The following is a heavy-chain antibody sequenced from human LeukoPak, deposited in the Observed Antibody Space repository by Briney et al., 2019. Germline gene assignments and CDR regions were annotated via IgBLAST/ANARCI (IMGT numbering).Heavy chain of an antibody. J-gene: IGHJ4*02. CDR1: DGAIAGYS. CDR3: ARDDRVGYSSGWYVAAY. CDR2: IYYSGDT. D-gene: IGHD6-19*01. V-gene: IGHV4-59*12. Sequence: SESLSLTCTVSDGAIAGYSWSWIRQAPGKGLEWIGYIYYSGDTNYNPSLQSRVTVSVDTSKNQFSLKLSSVTAADTAVYYCARDDRVGYSSGWYVAAYWGQGTLVTVSS.